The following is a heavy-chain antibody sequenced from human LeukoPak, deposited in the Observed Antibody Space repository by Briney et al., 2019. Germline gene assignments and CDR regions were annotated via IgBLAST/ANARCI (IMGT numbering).Heavy chain of an antibody. D-gene: IGHD3-22*01. J-gene: IGHJ4*02. CDR1: GGTFSSYA. CDR3: ARDPNYDSSGPQGY. V-gene: IGHV1-69*04. CDR2: IIPILGIA. Sequence: GASVKVSCKASGGTFSSYAISWVRPAPGQGLEWMGRIIPILGIANYAQKFQGRVTITADKSTSTAYMELSSLRSEDTAVYYCARDPNYDSSGPQGYWGQGTLVTVSS.